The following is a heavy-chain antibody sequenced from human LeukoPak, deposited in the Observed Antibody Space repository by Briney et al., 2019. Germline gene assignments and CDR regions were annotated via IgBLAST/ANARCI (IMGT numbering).Heavy chain of an antibody. CDR3: TRGAGWLIDY. V-gene: IGHV4-39*07. D-gene: IGHD3-16*01. J-gene: IGHJ4*02. Sequence: SETLSLTCTVSGGSISSSSYYWGWIRQPPGKGLEWIGSIYYSGSTYYNPSLKSRVTISADTSKNQFSLKLNSLTTADTAVYYCTRGAGWLIDYWGQGILVTVSS. CDR2: IYYSGST. CDR1: GGSISSSSYY.